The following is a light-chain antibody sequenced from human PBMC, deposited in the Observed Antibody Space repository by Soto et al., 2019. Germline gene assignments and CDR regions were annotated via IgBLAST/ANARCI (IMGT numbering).Light chain of an antibody. CDR1: SSDVGGYNY. CDR2: DVS. V-gene: IGLV2-14*03. CDR3: SSYTSSTTPYD. Sequence: HSVLTQPASVSGSPGQSITISCTGTSSDVGGYNYVSWYQRHPGKAPKLMIFDVSNRPSGVSNRFSGSKSANTASLTISGLQAEDEVDYFCSSYTSSTTPYDFGTGTKVTVL. J-gene: IGLJ1*01.